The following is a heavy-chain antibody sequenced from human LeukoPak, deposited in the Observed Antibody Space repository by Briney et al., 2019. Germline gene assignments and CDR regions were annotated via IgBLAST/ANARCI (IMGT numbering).Heavy chain of an antibody. V-gene: IGHV3-48*03. J-gene: IGHJ4*02. CDR1: GFTFSSYE. D-gene: IGHD6-13*01. CDR2: ISSSGSTI. CDR3: TSNSSSWRGYFDY. Sequence: GGSLRLSCAASGFTFSSYEMNWVRQAPGKGLEWVPYISSSGSTIYYADSVKGRFTISRDNAKNSLYLQMNGLRAEDTAVYYCTSNSSSWRGYFDYWGQGTLVTVSS.